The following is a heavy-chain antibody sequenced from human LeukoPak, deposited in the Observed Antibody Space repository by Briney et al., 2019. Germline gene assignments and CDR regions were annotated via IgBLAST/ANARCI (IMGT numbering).Heavy chain of an antibody. V-gene: IGHV3-23*01. J-gene: IGHJ4*02. CDR1: GFTFSSYA. Sequence: TGGSLRLSCAASGFTFSSYAMSWVRQAPGKGLEWVSAISGSGGSTYYADSVKGRFTISRDNSKNTLYLQMNSLRAEDTAVYYCAKDMITFGGVISYYFDYWGQGTLVTVSS. D-gene: IGHD3-16*02. CDR3: AKDMITFGGVISYYFDY. CDR2: ISGSGGST.